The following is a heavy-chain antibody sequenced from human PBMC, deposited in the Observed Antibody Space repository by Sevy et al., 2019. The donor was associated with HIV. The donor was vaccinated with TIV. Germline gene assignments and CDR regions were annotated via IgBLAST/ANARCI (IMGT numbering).Heavy chain of an antibody. CDR3: AREGCTKPHDY. CDR1: GFTFSKYS. V-gene: IGHV3-23*01. Sequence: GGSLRLSCEASGFTFSKYSMSWVRQAPGKGLEWVSTFSFGCGRINYADSVKGRFTISRDDTKNTLYLQMNSLRAEDTAVYYCAREGCTKPHDYWGQGTLVTVSS. J-gene: IGHJ4*02. D-gene: IGHD2-8*01. CDR2: FSFGCGRI.